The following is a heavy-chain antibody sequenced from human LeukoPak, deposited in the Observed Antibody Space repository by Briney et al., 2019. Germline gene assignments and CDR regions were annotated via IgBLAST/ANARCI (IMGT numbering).Heavy chain of an antibody. CDR3: ARGTGGYQYDY. V-gene: IGHV5-51*01. Sequence: GESLKIFYQASGYTFTNHWVAWVRQVPGKGLEWLGIVNPYDADTRYGPSFEGQVTISADKSINTAFLQWRSLKASGTAIYFCARGTGGYQYDYWGQGIRVIVSS. J-gene: IGHJ4*02. CDR1: GYTFTNHW. D-gene: IGHD2-2*01. CDR2: VNPYDADT.